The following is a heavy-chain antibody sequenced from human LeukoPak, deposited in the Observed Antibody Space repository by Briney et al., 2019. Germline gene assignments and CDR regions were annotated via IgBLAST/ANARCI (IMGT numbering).Heavy chain of an antibody. J-gene: IGHJ5*02. CDR1: GGSISSYY. D-gene: IGHD3-22*01. CDR3: ARDLIGSGDDSTNWFDP. V-gene: IGHV4-59*01. CDR2: IYYSGST. Sequence: SETLSLTCTVSGGSISSYYWSWIRQPTGKGLEWIGYIYYSGSTNYNPSLKSRVTISVDTSKNQFSLKLSSVTAADTAVYYCARDLIGSGDDSTNWFDPWGQGTLVTVSS.